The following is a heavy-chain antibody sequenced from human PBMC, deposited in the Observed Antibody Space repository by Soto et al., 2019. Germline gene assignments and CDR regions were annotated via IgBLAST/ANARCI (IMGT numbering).Heavy chain of an antibody. CDR3: ASIFGVVNSRYYYYGMDV. V-gene: IGHV4-34*01. CDR2: INHSGST. D-gene: IGHD3-3*01. J-gene: IGHJ6*02. CDR1: GGSFIGYY. Sequence: SETLSLTCAVYGGSFIGYYWSWIRQPPWKGLEWIGEINHSGSTNYNPSLKSRVTISVDTSKNQFSLKLSSVTAADTAVYYCASIFGVVNSRYYYYGMDVWGQGTTVTVSS.